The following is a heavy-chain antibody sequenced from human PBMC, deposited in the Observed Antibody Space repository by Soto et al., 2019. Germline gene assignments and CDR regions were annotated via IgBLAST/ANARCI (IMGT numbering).Heavy chain of an antibody. CDR1: GFTFSSYS. D-gene: IGHD1-7*01. V-gene: IGHV3-21*01. CDR2: ISSSSSYI. CDR3: ARDRLDLSWNYDYYYYYMDV. Sequence: GGSLRLSCAASGFTFSSYSMYWVRQAPGKGLEWVSSISSSSSYIYYADSVKGRFTISRDNAKNSLYLQMNSLRAEDTAVYYCARDRLDLSWNYDYYYYYMDVWGKGITVTVSS. J-gene: IGHJ6*03.